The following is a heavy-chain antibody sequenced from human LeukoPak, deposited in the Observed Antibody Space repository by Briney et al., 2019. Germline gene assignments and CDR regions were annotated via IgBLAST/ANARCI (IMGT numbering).Heavy chain of an antibody. J-gene: IGHJ6*02. V-gene: IGHV3-21*01. Sequence: GGSLRLSCAASGFTFSTYSMNWVRQAPGKGLEWVSSINGSGSFKFYTDSVKGRFTISRDNVKRSLYLQLSSLRAEDTAVYYCARDYYGDYYQSGYGMDVWGQGTTVTVSS. CDR2: INGSGSFK. D-gene: IGHD4-17*01. CDR1: GFTFSTYS. CDR3: ARDYYGDYYQSGYGMDV.